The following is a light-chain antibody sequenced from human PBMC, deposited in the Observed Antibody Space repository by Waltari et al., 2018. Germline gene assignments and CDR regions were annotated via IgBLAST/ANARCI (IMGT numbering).Light chain of an antibody. V-gene: IGLV2-14*03. Sequence: QSALTQPAPVSGSPGQSITISCSGTSSDVGAYNYVCWYQQHPGKAPKLIIYDVSVRPSGVSNRFSGSKSGNTASLTISGLHTEDEADYYCGTSTTTRNHVFGTGTKVTVL. J-gene: IGLJ1*01. CDR3: GTSTTTRNHV. CDR2: DVS. CDR1: SSDVGAYNY.